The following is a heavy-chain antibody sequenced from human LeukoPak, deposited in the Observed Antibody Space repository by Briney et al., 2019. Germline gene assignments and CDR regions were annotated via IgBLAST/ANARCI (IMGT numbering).Heavy chain of an antibody. Sequence: PGGSLRLSCAASGFTVSSNYMSWVRQAPGKGLEWVSVIYSGGSTYYADSVKGRFTISRDNSKNTLYLQTNSLGAEDTAVYYCAQDFYGSGSYDYWGQGTLVTVSS. CDR1: GFTVSSNY. D-gene: IGHD3-10*01. V-gene: IGHV3-66*01. CDR2: IYSGGST. J-gene: IGHJ4*02. CDR3: AQDFYGSGSYDY.